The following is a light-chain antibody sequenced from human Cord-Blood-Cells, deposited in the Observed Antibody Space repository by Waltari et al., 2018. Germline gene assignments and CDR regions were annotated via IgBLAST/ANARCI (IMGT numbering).Light chain of an antibody. V-gene: IGLV3-19*01. J-gene: IGLJ2*01. CDR1: SLRSYY. CDR3: NSRDSSGNHGI. Sequence: SSELTQDPAVSVALGQTVRITCQGDSLRSYYASWYQQKPGQAPVLVIYGKNNRPSGIPDRFSGSRSGNTASLTITGAQAEYESDYYGNSRDSSGNHGIFGGGTKLTVL. CDR2: GKN.